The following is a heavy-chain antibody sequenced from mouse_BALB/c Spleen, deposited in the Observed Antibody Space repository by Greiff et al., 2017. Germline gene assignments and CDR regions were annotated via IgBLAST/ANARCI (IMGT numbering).Heavy chain of an antibody. D-gene: IGHD1-1*01. V-gene: IGHV5-6-5*01. CDR2: ISSGGST. J-gene: IGHJ3*01. Sequence: EVQGVESGGGLVKPGGSLKLSCAASGFTFSSYAMSWVRQTPEKRLEWVASISSGGSTYYPDSVKGRFTISRDNARNILYLQMSSLRSEDTAMYYCARGGTTVVEGFAYWGQGTLVTVSA. CDR1: GFTFSSYA. CDR3: ARGGTTVVEGFAY.